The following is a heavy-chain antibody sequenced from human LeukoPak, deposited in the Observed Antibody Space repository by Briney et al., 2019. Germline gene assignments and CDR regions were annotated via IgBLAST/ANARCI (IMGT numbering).Heavy chain of an antibody. CDR2: INGDNGNT. CDR3: ARAPYDILTGYSLNWFDP. V-gene: IGHV1-3*01. J-gene: IGHJ5*02. D-gene: IGHD3-9*01. CDR1: GYTFTTYA. Sequence: ASVKVSCKASGYTFTTYAMHWVRQAPGQRLEWMGWINGDNGNTKYSQKFQGRVTITRDTSAHIGYMELRSLSSADTAVYFCARAPYDILTGYSLNWFDPWGQGTLVTVSS.